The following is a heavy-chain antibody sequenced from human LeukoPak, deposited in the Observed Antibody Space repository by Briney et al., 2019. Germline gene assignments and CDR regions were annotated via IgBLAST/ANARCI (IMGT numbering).Heavy chain of an antibody. CDR1: GFTFSSSA. J-gene: IGHJ3*02. Sequence: GGSLRLSCAASGFTFSSSAMHWVRQAPGKGLEWVAYIQFDGIKKFYSDSVKGRFTISRDNSKNTLFLQMSSLTTEDTAVYYCAQKSTGTFDIWGQGTMVTVS. D-gene: IGHD6-13*01. CDR3: AQKSTGTFDI. CDR2: IQFDGIKK. V-gene: IGHV3-30*02.